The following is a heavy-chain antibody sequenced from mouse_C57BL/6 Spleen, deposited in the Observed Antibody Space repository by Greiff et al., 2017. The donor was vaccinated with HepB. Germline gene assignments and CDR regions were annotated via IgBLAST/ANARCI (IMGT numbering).Heavy chain of an antibody. V-gene: IGHV1-82*01. CDR2: IYPGDGDT. Sequence: QVQLQQSGPELVKPGASVKISCKASGYAFSSSWMNWVKQRPGKGLEWIGRIYPGDGDTNYNGKFKGKATLTADKSSSTAYMQLSSLTSEDTAVYYCTTPVYYSNPFDYWGQGTTLTVSS. D-gene: IGHD2-5*01. CDR3: TTPVYYSNPFDY. CDR1: GYAFSSSW. J-gene: IGHJ2*01.